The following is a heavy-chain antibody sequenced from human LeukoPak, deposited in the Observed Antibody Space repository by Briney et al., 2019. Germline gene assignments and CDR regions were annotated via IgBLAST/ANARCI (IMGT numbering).Heavy chain of an antibody. J-gene: IGHJ4*02. CDR3: ARGGVGLRYFDWLLIL. CDR2: IIPIFRTE. CDR1: GGTFSSYA. V-gene: IGHV1-69*13. D-gene: IGHD3-9*01. Sequence: SVKVSCKASGGTFSSYAISWVRQAPGQGLEWMGGIIPIFRTENYAQKFQGRVTITAVESTSTAYMELSSLRSDDTAVYYCARGGVGLRYFDWLLILWGQGTLVTVSS.